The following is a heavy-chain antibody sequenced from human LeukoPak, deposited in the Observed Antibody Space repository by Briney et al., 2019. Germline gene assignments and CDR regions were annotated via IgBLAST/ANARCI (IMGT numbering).Heavy chain of an antibody. Sequence: SETLSLTCTVSGGSISSSSYYWGWIRQPPGKGLEWIGSIYYSGSTYYNPSLKSRVTISVDTSKNQFSLKLSSVTAADTAVYYCARGDGRTNPFDYWGQGTLVTVSS. CDR3: ARGDGRTNPFDY. J-gene: IGHJ4*02. D-gene: IGHD1-14*01. CDR1: GGSISSSSYY. V-gene: IGHV4-39*07. CDR2: IYYSGST.